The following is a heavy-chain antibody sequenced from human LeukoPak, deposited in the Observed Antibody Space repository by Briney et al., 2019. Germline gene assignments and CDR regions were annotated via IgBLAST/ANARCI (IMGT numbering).Heavy chain of an antibody. D-gene: IGHD6-13*01. CDR2: IHSGGIT. J-gene: IGHJ4*02. V-gene: IGHV3-53*01. CDR1: GFTVSSHY. CDR3: ARGAYSRYFDY. Sequence: GGSLRLSRAASGFTVSSHYMSWVRQAPGQGLECVSVIHSGGITYYADSLKGRFTISRDNSKNTLYLQMNSLRAEDTAVYYCARGAYSRYFDYWGQGTLLTVSS.